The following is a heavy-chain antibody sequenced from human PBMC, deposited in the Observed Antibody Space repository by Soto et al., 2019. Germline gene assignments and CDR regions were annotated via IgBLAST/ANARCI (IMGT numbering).Heavy chain of an antibody. CDR3: ARAGNDFWSGYYSEYYYYYYGMDV. Sequence: QVQLVQSGAEVKKPGSSVKVSCKASGGTFSSYAISWVRQAPGQGLEWMGGIIPIFGTANYAQKFQGRVTITADESTSTADMELSSLRSEDTAVYYCARAGNDFWSGYYSEYYYYYYGMDVWGQGTTVTVSS. CDR1: GGTFSSYA. D-gene: IGHD3-3*01. CDR2: IIPIFGTA. V-gene: IGHV1-69*01. J-gene: IGHJ6*02.